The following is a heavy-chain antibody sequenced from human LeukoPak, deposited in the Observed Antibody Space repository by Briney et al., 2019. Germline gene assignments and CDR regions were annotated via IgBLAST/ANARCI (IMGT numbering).Heavy chain of an antibody. J-gene: IGHJ1*01. CDR2: ISYDGSNK. CDR1: GFTFSSYA. D-gene: IGHD6-6*01. V-gene: IGHV3-30-3*01. CDR3: AKDSGYSSSSAGVYFQH. Sequence: PGRSLRLSCAASGFTFSSYAMHWVRQAPGKGLEWVAVISYDGSNKYYADSVKGRFTISRDNSKNTLYLQMNSLRAEDTAVYYCAKDSGYSSSSAGVYFQHWGQGTLVTVSS.